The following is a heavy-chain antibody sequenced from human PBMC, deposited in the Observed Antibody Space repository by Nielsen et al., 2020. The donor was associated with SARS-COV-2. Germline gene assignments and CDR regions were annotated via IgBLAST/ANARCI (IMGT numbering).Heavy chain of an antibody. V-gene: IGHV4-4*02. CDR2: IYHSGNT. D-gene: IGHD1-26*01. CDR3: ARLLTNTGNYFRFDP. Sequence: SETLSLTCAVSGDSISSSNWWSWVRPPPGTGLEWCGEIYHSGNTNYNPSLKSRVTISVDKSKNQFSLRLISVTAADTAVYYCARLLTNTGNYFRFDPWGQGTLVTVSS. J-gene: IGHJ5*02. CDR1: GDSISSSNW.